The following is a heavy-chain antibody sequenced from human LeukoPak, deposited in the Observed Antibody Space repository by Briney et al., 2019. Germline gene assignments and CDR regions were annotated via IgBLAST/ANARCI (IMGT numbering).Heavy chain of an antibody. D-gene: IGHD3-22*01. J-gene: IGHJ4*02. V-gene: IGHV3-30*18. CDR1: GFTFSSYG. CDR2: ISYDGSNK. CDR3: AKAEYYYDSSGYSPFDY. Sequence: PGGSLRLSCAASGFTFSSYGMHWVRQAPGKGLEWVAVISYDGSNKYYADSVKGRFTISRDNSKNTLYLQMNSLRAEDMAVYYCAKAEYYYDSSGYSPFDYWGQGTLVTVSS.